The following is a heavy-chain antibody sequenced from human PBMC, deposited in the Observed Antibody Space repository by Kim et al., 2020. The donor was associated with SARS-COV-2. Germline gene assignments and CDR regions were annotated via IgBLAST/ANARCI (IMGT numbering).Heavy chain of an antibody. CDR1: GVSFSVYY. J-gene: IGHJ4*02. CDR3: ARGRARLRFLEWHLRGYYFDY. CDR2: IKHSGST. V-gene: IGHV4-34*01. Sequence: SETLSLTCAVYGVSFSVYYWSWIRQPPGKGLEWIGEIKHSGSTNYNPSLKIRVTISLDTSKNQFSLKLSSVTAADTAVYYCARGRARLRFLEWHLRGYYFDYCGQGTLVTVSS. D-gene: IGHD3-3*01.